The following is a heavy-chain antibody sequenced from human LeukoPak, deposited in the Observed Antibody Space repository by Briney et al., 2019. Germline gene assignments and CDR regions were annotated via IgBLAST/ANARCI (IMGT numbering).Heavy chain of an antibody. V-gene: IGHV3-23*01. D-gene: IGHD2-2*02. CDR1: GFTFSSYA. J-gene: IGHJ4*02. Sequence: SGGSLRLSCAASGFTFSSYAMSWVRQAPGKGLEWVSAISGSGGSTYYADSVKGRFTISRDNSKNTLYLQMNSLRAEDTAVYYCAKAVSRYCSSTSCYRGWYFDYWGQGTLVTVSS. CDR2: ISGSGGST. CDR3: AKAVSRYCSSTSCYRGWYFDY.